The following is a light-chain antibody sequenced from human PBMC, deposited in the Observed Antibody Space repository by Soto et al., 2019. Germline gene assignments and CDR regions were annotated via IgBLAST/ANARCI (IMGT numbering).Light chain of an antibody. CDR1: QNVGSTY. J-gene: IGKJ1*01. V-gene: IGKV3-20*01. CDR2: GAS. Sequence: EIVLTQSPGTLSLSPGERATVSCRASQNVGSTYLAWYQQKPGQAPRLLIYGASSRATGIPDRFSGSGSGTDFTLTISRLEPEDLAVYYCQQYGSSPTTFGQGTKVDIK. CDR3: QQYGSSPTT.